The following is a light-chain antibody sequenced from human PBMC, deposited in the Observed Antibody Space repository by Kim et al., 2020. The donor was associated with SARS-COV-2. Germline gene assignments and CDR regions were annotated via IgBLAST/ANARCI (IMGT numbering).Light chain of an antibody. CDR3: QQSYSTLPYT. Sequence: DIQMTQSPSSLSASVGDRVTITCRASQSISSYLNWYHQKPGKAPKLLIYDASSLQSGVPSRFSGSGSGTDFTLTISSLQPEDFATYYCQQSYSTLPYTFGQGTKLEI. CDR1: QSISSY. J-gene: IGKJ2*01. CDR2: DAS. V-gene: IGKV1-39*01.